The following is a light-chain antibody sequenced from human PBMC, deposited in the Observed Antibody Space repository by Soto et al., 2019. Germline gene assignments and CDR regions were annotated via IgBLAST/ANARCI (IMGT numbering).Light chain of an antibody. CDR1: SSDVGRYNL. V-gene: IGLV2-23*01. Sequence: QSELTQPATVSGSDGQSITISCTGTSSDVGRYNLVSWYQQHPGKAPKLMIYEGSKRPSGVSNRFSGSKSGNTASLTISGLQAEDEADYYCCSFAGSSPYVFGTGTKVTVL. J-gene: IGLJ1*01. CDR3: CSFAGSSPYV. CDR2: EGS.